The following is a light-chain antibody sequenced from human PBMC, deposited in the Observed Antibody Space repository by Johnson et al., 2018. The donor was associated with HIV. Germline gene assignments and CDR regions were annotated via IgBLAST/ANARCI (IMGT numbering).Light chain of an antibody. V-gene: IGLV1-51*02. Sequence: QSILTQPPSVSAAPGQKVTISCSGSSSNIGNNYVSWYQQLPGTAPKLLIYENNKRPSGIPDRFSGSKSGTSATLAITGLQTGDEADYYCGTWDSSLSKVFGTGTKVTVL. J-gene: IGLJ1*01. CDR1: SSNIGNNY. CDR2: ENN. CDR3: GTWDSSLSKV.